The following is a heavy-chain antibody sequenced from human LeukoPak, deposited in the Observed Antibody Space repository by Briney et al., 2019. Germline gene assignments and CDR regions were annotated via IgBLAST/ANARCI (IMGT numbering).Heavy chain of an antibody. D-gene: IGHD3/OR15-3a*01. CDR3: ARGIFGPTPSHDA. CDR2: INPNSGGT. Sequence: ASVKVSCKASGYTFTGYYMHWVRQAPGQGLEWMGWINPNSGGTNYAQKFQGRVTMTRDTSISTAYMELGRLRSDDTAVYYCARGIFGPTPSHDAWGQGTLVTVSS. CDR1: GYTFTGYY. J-gene: IGHJ5*02. V-gene: IGHV1-2*02.